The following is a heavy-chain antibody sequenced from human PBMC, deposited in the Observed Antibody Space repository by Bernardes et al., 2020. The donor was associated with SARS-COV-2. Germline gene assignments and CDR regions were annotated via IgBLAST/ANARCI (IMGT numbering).Heavy chain of an antibody. D-gene: IGHD3-9*01. Sequence: GGSLRLSCAGSGFTFSSYILYWVRQAPGKGLEWVAVMSYDGSNPYYADSVKGRFTISRDNSKNTLYLEMTSLRPEDTAVYYCARVGLAFYYYHALDVWGQGTTVTVSS. CDR2: MSYDGSNP. CDR1: GFTFSSYI. J-gene: IGHJ6*02. CDR3: ARVGLAFYYYHALDV. V-gene: IGHV3-30-3*01.